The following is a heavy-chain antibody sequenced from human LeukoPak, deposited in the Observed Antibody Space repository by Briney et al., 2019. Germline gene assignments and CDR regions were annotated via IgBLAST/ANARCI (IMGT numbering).Heavy chain of an antibody. D-gene: IGHD5-12*01. CDR3: AKDPGYSGYDYFDY. Sequence: GGSLRLSCAASGFTFSNYATNWVRQAPGKGLEWVSAISGSVTTTYYADSVKGRFTISRDNSKNTLYLQMNSLRAEDTAIYYCAKDPGYSGYDYFDYWGQGTLVTVSS. CDR2: ISGSVTTT. V-gene: IGHV3-23*01. J-gene: IGHJ4*02. CDR1: GFTFSNYA.